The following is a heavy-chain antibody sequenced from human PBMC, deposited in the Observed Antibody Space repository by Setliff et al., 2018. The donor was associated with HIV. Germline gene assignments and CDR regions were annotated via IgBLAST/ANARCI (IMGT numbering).Heavy chain of an antibody. D-gene: IGHD6-13*01. Sequence: SETLSLTCTVSGGSISSYYWSWIRQPPGKGLEWIGNIHSSGSTNYNHSLRTRAIISVDTSNQFSLKLSSVTAADAAIYYCARSPSYRSSWEYYFDYWGQGILVTVSS. J-gene: IGHJ4*02. CDR3: ARSPSYRSSWEYYFDY. CDR1: GGSISSYY. V-gene: IGHV4-4*09. CDR2: IHSSGST.